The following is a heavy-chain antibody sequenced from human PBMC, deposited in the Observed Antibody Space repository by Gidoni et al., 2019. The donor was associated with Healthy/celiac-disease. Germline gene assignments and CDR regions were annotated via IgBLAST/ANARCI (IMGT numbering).Heavy chain of an antibody. CDR1: GFTFSSYA. CDR3: AKETYGSGSYPEYFQH. J-gene: IGHJ1*01. D-gene: IGHD3-10*01. V-gene: IGHV3-23*04. CDR2: ISGSGGST. Sequence: EVQLVESGGGLVQPGGSLRLSCAASGFTFSSYAMSWVRQAPGKGLEWVSAISGSGGSTYYADSVKGRFTISRDNSKNTLYLQMNSLRAEDTAVYYCAKETYGSGSYPEYFQHWGQGTLVTVSS.